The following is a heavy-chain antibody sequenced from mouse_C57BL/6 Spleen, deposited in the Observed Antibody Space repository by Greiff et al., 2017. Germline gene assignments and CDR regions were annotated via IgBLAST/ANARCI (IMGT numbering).Heavy chain of an antibody. CDR2: IWSGGST. CDR1: GFSLTSYG. J-gene: IGHJ3*01. Sequence: QVQLQQSGPGLVQPSQSLSITCTASGFSLTSYGVHWVRQSPGKGLEWLGVIWSGGSTDYNAAFISSLGISKDNSKSQVFFKMNSLQADDTAIYYCARKGGYEEFAYWGQGTLVTVSA. CDR3: ARKGGYEEFAY. V-gene: IGHV2-2*01. D-gene: IGHD2-3*01.